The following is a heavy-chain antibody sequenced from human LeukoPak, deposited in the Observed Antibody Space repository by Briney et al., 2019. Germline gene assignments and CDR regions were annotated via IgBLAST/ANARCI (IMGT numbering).Heavy chain of an antibody. V-gene: IGHV1-69*05. CDR3: ASPLMITFGGVIVPDSYYYMDV. CDR1: GGTFSSYA. D-gene: IGHD3-16*02. CDR2: IIPIFGTA. Sequence: SVKVSCKASGGTFSSYAISWVRQVPGQGLEWMGGIIPIFGTANYAQKFQSRVTVTTDESTSTAYMELSSLRSEDTAVYYCASPLMITFGGVIVPDSYYYMDVWGKGTTVTVSS. J-gene: IGHJ6*03.